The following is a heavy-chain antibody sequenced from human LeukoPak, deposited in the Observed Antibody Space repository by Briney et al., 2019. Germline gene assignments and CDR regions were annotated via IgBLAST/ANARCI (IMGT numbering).Heavy chain of an antibody. V-gene: IGHV3-20*04. J-gene: IGHJ4*02. CDR3: ATSTGYSSSWQTPNDY. D-gene: IGHD6-13*01. CDR2: INWNGGST. Sequence: GGSLRLSCAASGFTFDDYGMSWVRQAPGKGLEWVSGINWNGGSTGYADSVKGRFTISRDNSKNTLYLQMNSLRAEDTAVYYCATSTGYSSSWQTPNDYWGQGTLVTVSS. CDR1: GFTFDDYG.